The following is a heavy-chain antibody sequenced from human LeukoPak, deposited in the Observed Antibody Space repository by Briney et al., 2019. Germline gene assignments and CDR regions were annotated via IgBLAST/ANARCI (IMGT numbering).Heavy chain of an antibody. J-gene: IGHJ4*02. Sequence: GGSLRLTCAASGFTFSSYWMAWVRQAPGNGLEWVANKKRDESEKYYADSVKGRFTISRDNAKNSLYLQMNSLSAEDSAVYYCARDSGGALDQWGQGTLVTVSS. CDR1: GFTFSSYW. CDR3: ARDSGGALDQ. CDR2: KKRDESEK. D-gene: IGHD3-16*01. V-gene: IGHV3-7*03.